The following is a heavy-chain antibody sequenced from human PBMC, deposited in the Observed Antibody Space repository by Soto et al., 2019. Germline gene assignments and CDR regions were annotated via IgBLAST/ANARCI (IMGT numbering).Heavy chain of an antibody. CDR2: FSAGGDYR. CDR3: AREARYDRGVYHYEGIDY. V-gene: IGHV3-23*01. J-gene: IGHJ4*02. CDR1: GFSFSDYS. D-gene: IGHD3-22*01. Sequence: EVQLLQSGGGLAQPGGSLTLSCAASGFSFSDYSMNWVRRAPGKGLEWVSAFSAGGDYRHYADSVQGRFTISRGNSKNTLFLQMNSLRAEDTARYYCAREARYDRGVYHYEGIDYWGQGTLVTVSS.